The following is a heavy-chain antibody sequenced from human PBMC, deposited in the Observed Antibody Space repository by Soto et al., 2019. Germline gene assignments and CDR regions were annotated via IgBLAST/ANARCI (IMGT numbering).Heavy chain of an antibody. CDR1: GGSFSGYY. CDR3: ARGAPRITIVGVPKGYYYGMHV. CDR2: INHSGST. J-gene: IGHJ6*02. Sequence: QVQLQQWGAGLLKPSETLSLTCAVYGGSFSGYYWSWIRQPPGKGLEWIGEINHSGSTNYNPSLKRRGTRSVDWSKNQCYLKRSSGTAADTAVYYCARGAPRITIVGVPKGYYYGMHVWGQGTTVTVSS. V-gene: IGHV4-34*01. D-gene: IGHD3-3*01.